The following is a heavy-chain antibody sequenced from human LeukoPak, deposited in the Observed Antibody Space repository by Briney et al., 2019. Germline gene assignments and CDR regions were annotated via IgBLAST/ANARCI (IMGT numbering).Heavy chain of an antibody. V-gene: IGHV3-48*02. CDR2: ISSGSSTI. CDR3: ARDGSGSYYKYFQH. CDR1: GFIFSSYS. J-gene: IGHJ1*01. Sequence: GGSLRLSCAASGFIFSSYSMSWVRQAPGKGLEWVSYISSGSSTICYADSVKGRFTISRDNAKNSLYLQMNSLRDEDTAVYYCARDGSGSYYKYFQHWGQGTLVTVSS. D-gene: IGHD3-10*01.